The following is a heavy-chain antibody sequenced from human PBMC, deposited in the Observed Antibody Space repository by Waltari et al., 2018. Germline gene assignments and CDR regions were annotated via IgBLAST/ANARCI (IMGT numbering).Heavy chain of an antibody. D-gene: IGHD1-7*01. Sequence: QVQLVESGGGVVQPGGSLRLSCAASGFTFSSSGMHWVRQVPGKGVEWVSFIRYDGSNTYDEESVKGRFTISRDNSKSILYLQMNSLTEEDTAIYYCARGLTFEPPNYYWGQGSLVTVSS. V-gene: IGHV3-30*02. CDR1: GFTFSSSG. CDR3: ARGLTFEPPNYY. CDR2: IRYDGSNT. J-gene: IGHJ4*02.